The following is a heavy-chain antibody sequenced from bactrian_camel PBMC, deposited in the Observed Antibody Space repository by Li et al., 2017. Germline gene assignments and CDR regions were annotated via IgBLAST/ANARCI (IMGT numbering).Heavy chain of an antibody. CDR2: IDESGTS. V-gene: IGHV3S53*01. Sequence: HVQLVESGGGSVQAGGSLTLSCAASGYIASINCMGWFRQAPGKEAEGVAAIDESGTSSYFDSAKGRFTISRHISNNTLSLQMNNLNSEDTAMYYCAASVNARYCSGPYLVRAQEAGTAYRGQGTQVTVS. CDR1: GYIASINC. CDR3: AASVNARYCSGPYLVRAQEAGTAY. D-gene: IGHD2*01. J-gene: IGHJ4*01.